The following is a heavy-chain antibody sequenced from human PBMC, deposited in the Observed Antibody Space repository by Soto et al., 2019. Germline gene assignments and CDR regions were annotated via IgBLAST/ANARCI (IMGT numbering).Heavy chain of an antibody. J-gene: IGHJ4*02. D-gene: IGHD6-13*01. Sequence: QVQLVESGGGVVQPGRSLSLSCAASGFTFSSYGMHWVRQAPGKGLEWVAVIWYDGSNKYYADSVKGRFTISRDNSKNTLYLQMNSLRAEDTAVYYCASDRGFGQQLVREDYWGQGTLVTVSS. CDR3: ASDRGFGQQLVREDY. V-gene: IGHV3-33*01. CDR1: GFTFSSYG. CDR2: IWYDGSNK.